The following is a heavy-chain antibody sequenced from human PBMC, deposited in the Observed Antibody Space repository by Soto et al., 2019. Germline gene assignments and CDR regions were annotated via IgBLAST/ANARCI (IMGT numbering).Heavy chain of an antibody. CDR3: ARGRSSYYGYFDY. CDR1: GFTFSSDW. J-gene: IGHJ4*02. CDR2: ISADGITT. V-gene: IGHV3-74*01. D-gene: IGHD3-16*01. Sequence: GGSLRLSCAASGFTFSSDWMHWVRQVPGKELVWVSRISADGITTNYADSVKGRFTVSRDNAKNTLYLQMNSLRAEDTAVYYCARGRSSYYGYFDYWGQGALVTVSS.